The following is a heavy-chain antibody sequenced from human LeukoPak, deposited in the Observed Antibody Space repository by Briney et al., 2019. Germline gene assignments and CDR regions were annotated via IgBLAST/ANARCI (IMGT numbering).Heavy chain of an antibody. Sequence: GSLRLSCAVSGFNVTGSDMSWVRQAPGKGLEWVSVVYSGGDTYYANSVKGRFTISRDNSKNTLYLQMVSLRAEDTAVYYCARQLSGSQIITALWGQGTLVTVSS. J-gene: IGHJ4*02. V-gene: IGHV3-66*04. D-gene: IGHD2/OR15-2a*01. CDR3: ARQLSGSQIITAL. CDR1: GFNVTGSD. CDR2: VYSGGDT.